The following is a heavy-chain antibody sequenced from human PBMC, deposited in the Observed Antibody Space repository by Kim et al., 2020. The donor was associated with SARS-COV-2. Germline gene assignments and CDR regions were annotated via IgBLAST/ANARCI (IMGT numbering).Heavy chain of an antibody. CDR1: GGSFSGYY. Sequence: SETLSLTCAVYGGSFSGYYWSWIRQPPGKGLEWIGEINHSGSTNYNPSLKSRVTISVDTSKNQLPLKLSSVTAADTAVYYCARGVMYGDYDTNKYWYFDL. V-gene: IGHV4-34*01. CDR2: INHSGST. D-gene: IGHD4-17*01. CDR3: ARGVMYGDYDTNKYWYFDL. J-gene: IGHJ2*01.